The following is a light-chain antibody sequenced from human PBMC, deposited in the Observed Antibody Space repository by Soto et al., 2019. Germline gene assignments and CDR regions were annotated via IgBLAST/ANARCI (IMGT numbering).Light chain of an antibody. CDR3: GSYTSSSTYV. Sequence: QSALTQPASVSGSPGQSITISCTGTSSDVGGSKYVSWNQQHPGKAPKLMIYEVSNRPSGVSNRFSGSKSGNTASLTIAGLQAEDEADYYCGSYTSSSTYVFGNGTKLTVL. CDR1: SSDVGGSKY. J-gene: IGLJ1*01. CDR2: EVS. V-gene: IGLV2-14*01.